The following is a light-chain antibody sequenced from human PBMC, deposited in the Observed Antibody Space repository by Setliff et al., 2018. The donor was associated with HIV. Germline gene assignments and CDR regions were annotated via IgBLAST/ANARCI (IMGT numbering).Light chain of an antibody. Sequence: SALTQPRSVSGSPGQSVTISCTGTASDIGNYKYVSWYQQQPDKAPKLIIYDVTKRPSGVPDRFSGSKSGNTASLTISGLQSEDEGDYFCCSYAGNKGDVFGTGTKVTVL. CDR2: DVT. V-gene: IGLV2-11*01. CDR1: ASDIGNYKY. J-gene: IGLJ1*01. CDR3: CSYAGNKGDV.